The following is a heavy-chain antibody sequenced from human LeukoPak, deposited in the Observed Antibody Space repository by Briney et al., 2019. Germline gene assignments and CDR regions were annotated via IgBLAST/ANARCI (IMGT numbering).Heavy chain of an antibody. CDR2: IYTSGST. V-gene: IGHV4-4*07. Sequence: PSETLSLTCTVSGGSISSYYWSWIRQPAGKGPEWIGRIYTSGSTNYNPSLKSRVTMSVDTSKNQFSLKLSSVTAADTAVYYCARGRDYTKTTYYMDVWGKGTTVTVSS. D-gene: IGHD4-11*01. J-gene: IGHJ6*03. CDR3: ARGRDYTKTTYYMDV. CDR1: GGSISSYY.